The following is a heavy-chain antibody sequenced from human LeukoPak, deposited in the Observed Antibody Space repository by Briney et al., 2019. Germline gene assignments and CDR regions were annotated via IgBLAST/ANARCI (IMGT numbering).Heavy chain of an antibody. CDR1: GFTFSSYW. D-gene: IGHD3-22*01. V-gene: IGHV3-74*01. Sequence: PGGSLRLSCAASGFTFSSYWMHWVRQAPGKGPVWVSRINNDGSGTTYADSVKGRFTISRDNAKNSLYLQMNSLSAEDTAVYYCAREEGIDGSGYYYVLGYWGQGTLVTVSS. CDR3: AREEGIDGSGYYYVLGY. J-gene: IGHJ4*02. CDR2: INNDGSGT.